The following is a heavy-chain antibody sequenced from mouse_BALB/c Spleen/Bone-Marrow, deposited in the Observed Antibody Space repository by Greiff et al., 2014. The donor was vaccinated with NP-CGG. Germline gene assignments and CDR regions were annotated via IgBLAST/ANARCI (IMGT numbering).Heavy chain of an antibody. D-gene: IGHD2-14*01. CDR1: GYTFTDHA. CDR3: ARSGKVRNAMDY. CDR2: ISGYYGDA. Sequence: QVQLKESGAKLVGPGVSVKISCKGSGYTFTDHAIHWVKRSHAKSLEWIGVISGYYGDAIYNQKFKGKATVTVDKSSSTAYMELARLTSEDSAIYYCARSGKVRNAMDYWGQGTSVTVSS. V-gene: IGHV1S137*01. J-gene: IGHJ4*01.